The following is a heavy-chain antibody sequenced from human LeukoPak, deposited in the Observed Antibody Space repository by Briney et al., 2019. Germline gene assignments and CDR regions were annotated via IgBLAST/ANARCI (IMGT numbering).Heavy chain of an antibody. CDR1: GFTFSSYV. Sequence: GGSLRLSCAASGFTFSSYVMHWVRQAPGKGLEWVSAISGSGGSTYYADSVKGRFTISRDNSKNTLYLQMNSLRAEDTAVYYCAKHRYSSGWDYFDYWGQGTLVTVSS. D-gene: IGHD6-19*01. V-gene: IGHV3-23*01. CDR3: AKHRYSSGWDYFDY. J-gene: IGHJ4*02. CDR2: ISGSGGST.